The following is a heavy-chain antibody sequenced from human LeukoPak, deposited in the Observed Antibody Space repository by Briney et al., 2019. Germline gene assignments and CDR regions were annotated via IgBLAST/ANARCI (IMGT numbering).Heavy chain of an antibody. J-gene: IGHJ4*02. CDR2: ISSSGSTI. CDR1: GFTFSDYY. V-gene: IGHV3-11*01. D-gene: IGHD3-10*01. Sequence: GSLRLSCAASGFTFSDYYMSWVRQAPGKGLEWVSYISSSGSTIYYADSVKGRFTISRDNAKNSLYLQMNSLRAEDAAVYYCARDDSSGSSPFFDYCGQGTLVTVSS. CDR3: ARDDSSGSSPFFDY.